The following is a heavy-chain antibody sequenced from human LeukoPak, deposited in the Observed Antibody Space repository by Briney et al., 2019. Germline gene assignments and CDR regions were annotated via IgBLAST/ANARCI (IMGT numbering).Heavy chain of an antibody. V-gene: IGHV3-48*04. Sequence: GGSLRLSCAASGFTFSSYSMNWVRQAPGKGLEWVSYISSSSSTIYYADSVKGRFTIFRDNAKNSLYLQMNSLRAEDTAVYYCARKWYGVLTGYAFDIWGQGTMVTVSS. CDR2: ISSSSSTI. J-gene: IGHJ3*02. CDR1: GFTFSSYS. CDR3: ARKWYGVLTGYAFDI. D-gene: IGHD3-9*01.